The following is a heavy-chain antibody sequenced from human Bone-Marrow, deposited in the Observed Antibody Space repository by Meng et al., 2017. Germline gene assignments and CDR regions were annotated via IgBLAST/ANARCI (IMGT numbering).Heavy chain of an antibody. J-gene: IGHJ4*02. CDR2: ISSSGSTI. Sequence: SCKGSGYSFTSYWIGWIRQAPGKGLEWVSYISSSGSTIYYADSVKGRFTISRDNAKNSLYLQMNSLRAEDTAVYYCARGTGTTGVPTGYFDYWGQGTLVTVSS. CDR3: ARGTGTTGVPTGYFDY. CDR1: GYSFTSYW. D-gene: IGHD1-1*01. V-gene: IGHV3-11*01.